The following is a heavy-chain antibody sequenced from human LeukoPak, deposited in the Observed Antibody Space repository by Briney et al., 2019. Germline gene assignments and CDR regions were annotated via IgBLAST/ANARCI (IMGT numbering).Heavy chain of an antibody. D-gene: IGHD6-19*01. CDR2: IYHSGST. J-gene: IGHJ1*01. V-gene: IGHV4-4*02. Sequence: SETLSLTCAVSGGSISSSNWWSWVRQPPGKGLEWIGEIYHSGSTNYNPSLKSRVTISVDKSKNQFSLKLSSVTAADTAVYYCARGRRWLVRVEYFQHWGQGTLVTVSS. CDR1: GGSISSSNW. CDR3: ARGRRWLVRVEYFQH.